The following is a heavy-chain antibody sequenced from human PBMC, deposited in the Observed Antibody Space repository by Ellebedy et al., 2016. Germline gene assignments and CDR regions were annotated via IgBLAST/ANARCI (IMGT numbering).Heavy chain of an antibody. V-gene: IGHV5-10-1*01. CDR3: ARHVTRMTTAQPLNGMDV. Sequence: GESLKISCKGSGYSFTSHWISWVRQMSGKGLEWMGRIDPSDSYTNYNPSFQGHVTISADKSISTAYLQWSSLKASDTAMYYCARHVTRMTTAQPLNGMDVWGQGTTVTVSS. CDR2: IDPSDSYT. CDR1: GYSFTSHW. J-gene: IGHJ6*02. D-gene: IGHD4-11*01.